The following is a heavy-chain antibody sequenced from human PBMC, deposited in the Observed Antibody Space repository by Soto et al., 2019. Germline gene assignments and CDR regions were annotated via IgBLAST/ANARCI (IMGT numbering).Heavy chain of an antibody. CDR1: EFTFSSYA. CDR3: AKEAGIAAAGTYYYYGMDV. D-gene: IGHD6-13*01. CDR2: ISGSGGST. Sequence: PGGSLRLSCAASEFTFSSYAMSWVRQAPGKGLEWVSAISGSGGSTYYADSVKGRFTISRDNSKNTLYLQMNSLRAADTAVYYCAKEAGIAAAGTYYYYGMDVWGQGTTVTV. V-gene: IGHV3-23*01. J-gene: IGHJ6*02.